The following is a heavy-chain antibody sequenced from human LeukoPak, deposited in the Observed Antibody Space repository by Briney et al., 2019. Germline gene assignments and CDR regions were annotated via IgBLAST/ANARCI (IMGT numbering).Heavy chain of an antibody. V-gene: IGHV5-51*01. Sequence: GESLKISCKASGYSFSSCWIGWVRQMPGKGLEWMVIINPADSDTRYNPSFQGQVTISVDKSINTAYLQWSSLKASDTAMYYCATYPKRKRGFYGAFDIWGQGTMVTVSS. CDR1: GYSFSSCW. D-gene: IGHD2-21*01. J-gene: IGHJ3*02. CDR2: INPADSDT. CDR3: ATYPKRKRGFYGAFDI.